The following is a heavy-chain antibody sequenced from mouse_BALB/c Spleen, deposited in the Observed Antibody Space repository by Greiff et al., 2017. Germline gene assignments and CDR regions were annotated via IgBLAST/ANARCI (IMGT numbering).Heavy chain of an antibody. CDR1: GYTFTSYW. CDR3: ARNGYFDY. Sequence: QVQLQQSGAELVKPGASVKLSCKASGYTFTSYWMHWVKQRPGQGLEWIGEIDPSDSYTNYNQKFKGKATLTVDKSSSTAYMQLSSLTSEDSAVYYCARNGYFDYWGQGTTLTVSS. CDR2: IDPSDSYT. V-gene: IGHV1-69*02. J-gene: IGHJ2*01.